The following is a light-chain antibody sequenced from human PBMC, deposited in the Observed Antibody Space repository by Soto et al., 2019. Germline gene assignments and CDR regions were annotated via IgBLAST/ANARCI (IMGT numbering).Light chain of an antibody. Sequence: QLVLTQSPSASASLGPSVKLTCTLSRGHSSYAIAWHQQQPEKGPRYLMKLNSDGSHSKGDGIPDRFSGSSSGAERYLTSSSLQSEDEADCYCQTWGTGTRVFGGGTKLTVL. CDR1: RGHSSYA. CDR2: LNSDGSH. J-gene: IGLJ3*02. CDR3: QTWGTGTRV. V-gene: IGLV4-69*01.